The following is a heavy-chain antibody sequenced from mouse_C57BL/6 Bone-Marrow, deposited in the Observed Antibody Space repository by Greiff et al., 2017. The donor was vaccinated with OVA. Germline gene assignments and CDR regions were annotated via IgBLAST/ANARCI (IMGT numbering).Heavy chain of an antibody. Sequence: QVQLQQPGAELVKPGASVKLSCKASGYTFTSYWMQWVKQRPGQGPEWIGEIDPSDSYTNYNQKFKGKATLTVDTSSSTAYMQLSSLTSEDSAVYYCAPIYYYGSSPAWFAYWGQGTLVTVSA. J-gene: IGHJ3*01. D-gene: IGHD1-1*01. V-gene: IGHV1-50*01. CDR2: IDPSDSYT. CDR1: GYTFTSYW. CDR3: APIYYYGSSPAWFAY.